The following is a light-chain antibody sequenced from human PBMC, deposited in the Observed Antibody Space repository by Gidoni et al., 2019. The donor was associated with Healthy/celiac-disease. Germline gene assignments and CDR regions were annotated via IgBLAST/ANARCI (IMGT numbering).Light chain of an antibody. CDR2: DAS. J-gene: IGKJ4*01. CDR1: QDIRNY. V-gene: IGKV1-33*01. CDR3: QQYDNLPLT. Sequence: DIQMTQSPSSLSASVGDRVTITCQASQDIRNYLNWYQQKPGKAPKLLIYDASNLETGVPSRFSGSGSGTDFTFTISSLQHEDIATYYCQQYDNLPLTFGGGTKVEIK.